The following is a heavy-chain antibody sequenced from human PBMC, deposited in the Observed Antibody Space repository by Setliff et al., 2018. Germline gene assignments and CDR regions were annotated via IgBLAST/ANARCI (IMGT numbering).Heavy chain of an antibody. J-gene: IGHJ4*02. Sequence: ASVKVSCKASGYEFNNYGIAWVRQAPGQGLEWMGWINGYNGNTFYAPKLQGRLTMTTDASTATAYMELRSLRSDDTAVYYCSRLVRYCTTTSCQGASGAEFWGQGTLVTVSS. D-gene: IGHD2-2*01. CDR2: INGYNGNT. CDR1: GYEFNNYG. CDR3: SRLVRYCTTTSCQGASGAEF. V-gene: IGHV1-18*01.